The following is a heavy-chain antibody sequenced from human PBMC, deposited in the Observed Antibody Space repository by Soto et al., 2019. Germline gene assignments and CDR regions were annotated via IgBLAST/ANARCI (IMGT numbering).Heavy chain of an antibody. V-gene: IGHV3-33*03. CDR1: GFTFSDYA. CDR3: TKSRGDAYKWGLGLDQ. D-gene: IGHD3-10*01. J-gene: IGHJ5*02. CDR2: IWHDGINE. Sequence: QERLVESGGGVVQPGRSLRLSCAVSGFTFSDYAMHWVRQAPGKGLEWVALIWHDGINEFYADSVKGRFTISRDISINTLYLQMNSLRSEETAVYYCTKSRGDAYKWGLGLDQWGQGTLVTVSS.